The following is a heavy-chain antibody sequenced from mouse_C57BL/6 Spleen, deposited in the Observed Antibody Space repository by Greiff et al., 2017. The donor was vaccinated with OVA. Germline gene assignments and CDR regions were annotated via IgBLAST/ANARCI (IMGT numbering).Heavy chain of an antibody. V-gene: IGHV1-69*01. D-gene: IGHD1-1*01. CDR1: GYTFTSYW. Sequence: QVQLQQPGAELVMPGASVKLSCKASGYTFTSYWMHWVKQRPGQGLEWIGKIDPSDSYTNYNQKFKGKSTLTVDKSSSTAYMQLSSLTSEDSAVYYCARVYDYAMDYWGQGTSVTVSS. CDR2: IDPSDSYT. J-gene: IGHJ4*01. CDR3: ARVYDYAMDY.